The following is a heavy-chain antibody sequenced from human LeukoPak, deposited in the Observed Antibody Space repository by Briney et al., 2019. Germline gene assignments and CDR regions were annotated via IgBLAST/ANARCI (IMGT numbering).Heavy chain of an antibody. CDR1: GGTFSSYA. J-gene: IGHJ4*02. D-gene: IGHD6-19*01. Sequence: ASVKVSCKASGGTFSSYAISWVRQAPGQGLEWMGRIIPIFGTANYAQKFQGRVTITTDESTSTAYMGLSSLRSEDTAVYYCASRHLPVAGTFDYWGQGTLVTVSS. CDR3: ASRHLPVAGTFDY. CDR2: IIPIFGTA. V-gene: IGHV1-69*05.